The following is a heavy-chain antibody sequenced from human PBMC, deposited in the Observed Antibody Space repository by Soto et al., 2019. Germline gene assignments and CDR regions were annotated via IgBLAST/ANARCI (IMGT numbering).Heavy chain of an antibody. CDR3: ARDTESNIYPPGFRGGMDV. J-gene: IGHJ6*02. CDR2: IYYSGST. V-gene: IGHV4-61*01. D-gene: IGHD2-2*02. CDR1: GGSVSSGSYY. Sequence: PSETLSLTCTVSGGSVSSGSYYWSWIRQPPGKGLEWIGYIYYSGSTNYNPSLKSRVTISVDTSKNQFSLKLSSVTAADTAVYYCARDTESNIYPPGFRGGMDVWGQGTTVTVSS.